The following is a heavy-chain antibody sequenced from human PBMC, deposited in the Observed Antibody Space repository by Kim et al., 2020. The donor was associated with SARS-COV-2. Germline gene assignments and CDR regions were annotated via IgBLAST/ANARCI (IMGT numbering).Heavy chain of an antibody. Sequence: ASVKVSCKVSGYTLTELSMHWVRQAPGKGLEWMGGFDPEDGETIYAQKFQGRVTMTEDTSTDTAYMELSSLRSEDTAVYYCATDLGKYSSSTSCYLVYWGQGTLVTVSS. V-gene: IGHV1-24*01. J-gene: IGHJ4*02. CDR2: FDPEDGET. CDR3: ATDLGKYSSSTSCYLVY. D-gene: IGHD2-2*01. CDR1: GYTLTELS.